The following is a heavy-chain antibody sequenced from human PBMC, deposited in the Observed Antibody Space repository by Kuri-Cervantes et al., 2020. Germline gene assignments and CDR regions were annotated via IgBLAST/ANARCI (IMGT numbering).Heavy chain of an antibody. CDR1: GGPISSSSYY. Sequence: SETLSLTCTVSGGPISSSSYYWGWIRQPPGKGLEWIGSIYYSGSTYYNPSPKSRVTISVDTSKNQFSLKQSSVTAADTAVYYCNLVAATKKIRTLDYWGQGTLVTVSS. J-gene: IGHJ4*02. CDR3: NLVAATKKIRTLDY. D-gene: IGHD1-26*01. V-gene: IGHV4-39*07. CDR2: IYYSGST.